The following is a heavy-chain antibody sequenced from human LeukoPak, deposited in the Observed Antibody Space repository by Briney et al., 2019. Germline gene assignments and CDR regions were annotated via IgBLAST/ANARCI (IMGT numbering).Heavy chain of an antibody. CDR1: GFTFSDYN. CDR2: ISRSGSTK. J-gene: IGHJ4*02. V-gene: IGHV3-11*04. CDR3: ARPLGYYYDSSGYYGY. D-gene: IGHD3-22*01. Sequence: GGSLRLSCAASGFTFSDYNMRWIRQAPGKGLEWVSSISRSGSTKYYADSVKGRFTISRDNAKNSLYLQMNSLRAEDTAVYYCARPLGYYYDSSGYYGYWGQGTLVTVSS.